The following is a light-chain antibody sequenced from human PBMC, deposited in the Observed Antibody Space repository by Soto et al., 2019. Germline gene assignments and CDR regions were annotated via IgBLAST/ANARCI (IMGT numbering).Light chain of an antibody. Sequence: QSLLTHPPSVSGAPGQRVTISCTGSSSNIGAGYDVHWYQQLPGTAPKLLIYHNSDRPSGVPDRFSGSKSGTSASLAITGLQAEDEADYYCQSYDSGLSAFYVFGTGTKVTVL. CDR2: HNS. J-gene: IGLJ1*01. CDR1: SSNIGAGYD. V-gene: IGLV1-40*01. CDR3: QSYDSGLSAFYV.